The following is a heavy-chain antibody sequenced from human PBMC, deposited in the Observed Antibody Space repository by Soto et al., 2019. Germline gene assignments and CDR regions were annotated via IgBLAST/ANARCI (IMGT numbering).Heavy chain of an antibody. CDR3: AKDLGYSSSWYFRYYGMDV. V-gene: IGHV3-30*18. CDR1: GFTFSSYG. J-gene: IGHJ6*02. CDR2: ISYDGSNK. D-gene: IGHD6-13*01. Sequence: QVQLVESGGGVVQPGRSLRLSCAASGFTFSSYGMHWVRQAPGKGLEWVAVISYDGSNKYYADSVKGRFTISRDNSKNTLYLQMSSLRAEDTDVYYCAKDLGYSSSWYFRYYGMDVWGQGTTVTVSS.